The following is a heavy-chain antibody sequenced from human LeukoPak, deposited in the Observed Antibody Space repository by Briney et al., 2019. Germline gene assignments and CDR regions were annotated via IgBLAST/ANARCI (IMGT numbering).Heavy chain of an antibody. V-gene: IGHV4-31*02. CDR1: GGKSVSGGYC. CDR2: IYYSGST. J-gene: IGHJ4*02. Sequence: TVAGGKSVSGGYCRSCIRQHPGKGLEWIGYIYYSGSTYYNPSLKSRVTISVDTSKNQFSLKLSSVTAADTAVHYCARGELELGYWGQGTLVTVSS. D-gene: IGHD1-7*01. CDR3: ARGELELGY.